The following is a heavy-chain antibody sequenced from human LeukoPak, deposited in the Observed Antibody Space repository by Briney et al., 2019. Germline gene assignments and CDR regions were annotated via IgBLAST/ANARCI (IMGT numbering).Heavy chain of an antibody. J-gene: IGHJ4*02. D-gene: IGHD3-3*01. CDR2: ISAYNGNT. Sequence: GASVKVSCKASGGTFSSYAISWVRQAPGQGLEWMGWISAYNGNTNYAQKLQGRVTMTTDTSTSTAYMELRSLRSDDTAVYYCARDGGLWSGYYLMDFPPFDYWGQGTLVTVSS. CDR1: GGTFSSYA. CDR3: ARDGGLWSGYYLMDFPPFDY. V-gene: IGHV1-18*01.